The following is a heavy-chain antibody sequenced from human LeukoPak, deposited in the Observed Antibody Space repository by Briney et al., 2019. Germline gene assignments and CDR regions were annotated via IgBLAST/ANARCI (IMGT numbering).Heavy chain of an antibody. V-gene: IGHV4-34*01. CDR1: GGSFSGYY. CDR2: INHSGST. J-gene: IGHJ4*02. Sequence: PSETLSLTCAVYGGSFSGYYWSWIRQPPGKGLEWIGEINHSGSTNYNQSLKSRVTISGDTSKKQFSLKLSSVTAADTAVYYCARGPQTYYDILTDLSFWGQGTLVTVSS. D-gene: IGHD3-9*01. CDR3: ARGPQTYYDILTDLSF.